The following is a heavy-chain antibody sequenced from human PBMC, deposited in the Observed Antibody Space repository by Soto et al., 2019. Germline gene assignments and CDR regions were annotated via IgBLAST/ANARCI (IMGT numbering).Heavy chain of an antibody. CDR2: IIPIFGTA. Sequence: SVKVSCKASGGTFSSYAISWVRQAPGQGLEWMGGIIPIFGTANYAQKFQGRVTITADESTSTAYMELSSLRSEDTAVYYCARNTVTKGAFDIWGQGTMVTVSS. D-gene: IGHD4-17*01. CDR3: ARNTVTKGAFDI. V-gene: IGHV1-69*13. J-gene: IGHJ3*02. CDR1: GGTFSSYA.